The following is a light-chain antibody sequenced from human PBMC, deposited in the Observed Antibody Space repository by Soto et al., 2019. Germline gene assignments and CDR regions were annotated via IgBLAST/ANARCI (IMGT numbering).Light chain of an antibody. CDR2: GAS. CDR1: QRVSSNY. Sequence: EIVLTQSPGTLSLSPGDRATLSCTSSQRVSSNYLAWYQQRPGQAPRLLIYGASSRATGIPDRFSGSGSGTDFTLTISDLEPADFGVYYCQQYGSSPITFGQGTRLEI. V-gene: IGKV3-20*01. J-gene: IGKJ5*01. CDR3: QQYGSSPIT.